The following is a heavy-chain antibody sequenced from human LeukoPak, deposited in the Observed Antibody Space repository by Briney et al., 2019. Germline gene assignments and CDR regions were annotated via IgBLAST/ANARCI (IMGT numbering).Heavy chain of an antibody. J-gene: IGHJ4*02. D-gene: IGHD1-26*01. CDR3: ARPPTYSGSSYDFKY. V-gene: IGHV5-51*01. CDR1: GYSFTSYW. CDR2: IYPGDSDT. Sequence: PGGSLRLSCKGSGYSFTSYWIGWVRQMPGKGLEWMGIIYPGDSDTRYSPSFQGQVTISADKSINTAYLKWSSLRASDTAMYYCARPPTYSGSSYDFKYWGQGTLVTVPS.